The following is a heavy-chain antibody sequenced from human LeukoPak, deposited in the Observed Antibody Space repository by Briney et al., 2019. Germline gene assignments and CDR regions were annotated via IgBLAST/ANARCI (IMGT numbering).Heavy chain of an antibody. CDR2: INHSGST. CDR1: GGSFSGYY. CDR3: ARGRTTYGDLNWFDP. Sequence: PSETLSLTCAVYGGSFSGYYWSWIRRPPGKGLEWIGEINHSGSTNYNPSLKSRVTISVDTSKNQFSLKLSSVTAADTAVYYCARGRTTYGDLNWFDPWGQGTLVTVSS. J-gene: IGHJ5*02. D-gene: IGHD4-17*01. V-gene: IGHV4-34*01.